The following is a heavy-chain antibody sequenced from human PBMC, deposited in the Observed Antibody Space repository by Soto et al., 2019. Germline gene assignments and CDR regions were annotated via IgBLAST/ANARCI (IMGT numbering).Heavy chain of an antibody. CDR1: AYTFTSYG. D-gene: IGHD3-22*01. Sequence: VASVKVSCKTSAYTFTSYGISWVRQAPGQGLEWMGWVNACNGNTKYSQKFQGRVTITRDTSASTAYMELSSLRSEDTAVYYCAKDYYDSSGYYPPALLFDYWGQGTLVTVSS. V-gene: IGHV1-18*04. CDR3: AKDYYDSSGYYPPALLFDY. CDR2: VNACNGNT. J-gene: IGHJ4*02.